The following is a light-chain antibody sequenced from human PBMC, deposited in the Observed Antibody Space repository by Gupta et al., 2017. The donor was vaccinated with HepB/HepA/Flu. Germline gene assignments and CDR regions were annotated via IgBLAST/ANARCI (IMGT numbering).Light chain of an antibody. CDR2: SRN. Sequence: SFALPPDPAVSVALGQTVRITCQGDSLRSSYASWYQQKPRQAPARVIYSRNNRPSGIPDRCSGASSENTAALTITGAQAEDEADDYCNSRGSSGNHRYVFGTGTKVTVL. V-gene: IGLV3-19*01. CDR3: NSRGSSGNHRYV. J-gene: IGLJ1*01. CDR1: SLRSSY.